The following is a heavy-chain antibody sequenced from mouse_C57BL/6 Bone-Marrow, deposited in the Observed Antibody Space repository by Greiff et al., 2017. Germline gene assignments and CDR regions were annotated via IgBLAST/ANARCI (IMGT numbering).Heavy chain of an antibody. CDR1: GFTFSDYG. J-gene: IGHJ3*01. D-gene: IGHD3-2*02. CDR3: VRGFRNGFAY. CDR2: ISTLAYSI. V-gene: IGHV5-15*02. Sequence: VQLKASGGGLVQPGGSRKLSCAASGFTFSDYGMAWVRQAPGKGPEWIAFISTLAYSIYYADTVTGRFTISRENAKNTLYLEMSSLRSEDTAMYYCVRGFRNGFAYWGQGTLVTVSA.